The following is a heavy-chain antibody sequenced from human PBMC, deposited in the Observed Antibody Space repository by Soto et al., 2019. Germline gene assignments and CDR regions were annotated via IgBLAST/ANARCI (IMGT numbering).Heavy chain of an antibody. V-gene: IGHV4-59*01. CDR3: ASHSGLPKGVFDY. J-gene: IGHJ4*02. D-gene: IGHD2-15*01. Sequence: SETLSLTCTVSGASISSYYWSWIRQPPGKGLEWIGYIFYNGNANYNPSLKSRVTISVDTSKDQFSLRLTSVTTADTAMYYCASHSGLPKGVFDYWGQGTLVTVSS. CDR2: IFYNGNA. CDR1: GASISSYY.